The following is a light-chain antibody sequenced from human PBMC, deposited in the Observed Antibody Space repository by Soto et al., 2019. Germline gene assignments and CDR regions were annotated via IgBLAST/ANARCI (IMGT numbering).Light chain of an antibody. CDR3: QQYNNWLG. J-gene: IGKJ1*01. Sequence: EIVMTQSPATLSVSPGERATLSCRASQSVSSNLAWYQQKPGQAPRLLIYGASTRATGIPARFSGSGSGTEFTLTISSLQSEDFAVYYCQQYNNWLGFGQGTKVEIK. CDR1: QSVSSN. V-gene: IGKV3-15*01. CDR2: GAS.